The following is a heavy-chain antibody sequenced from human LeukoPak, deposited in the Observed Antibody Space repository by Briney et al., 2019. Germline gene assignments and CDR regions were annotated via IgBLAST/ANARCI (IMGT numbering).Heavy chain of an antibody. CDR2: IYHSGST. J-gene: IGHJ3*02. CDR1: GYSISRGYY. V-gene: IGHV4-38-2*01. D-gene: IGHD6-6*01. Sequence: PSETLSLTCAVSGYSISRGYYWGWSRPPPGKGREWIGIIYHSGSTYYNPSLKSRVTISVDTSKTQFSLKLSSVTAADTAVYYCARHRSYPSMAFDIWGQGTMVTVSS. CDR3: ARHRSYPSMAFDI.